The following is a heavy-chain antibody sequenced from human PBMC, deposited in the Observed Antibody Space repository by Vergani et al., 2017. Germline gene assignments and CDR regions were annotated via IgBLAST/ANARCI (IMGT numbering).Heavy chain of an antibody. Sequence: QVQLQESAPGLVKPSQTLSLTCTVSGGSISSGGYYWSWIRQHPGKGLEWIGYIYYSGSTYYNPSLKSRVTISVATSKKQFSLKLSSVTAADTAVYYGARSKEGYYYGSGSLSDGWFDPWGQGTLVTVSS. J-gene: IGHJ5*02. CDR3: ARSKEGYYYGSGSLSDGWFDP. CDR2: IYYSGST. D-gene: IGHD3-10*01. V-gene: IGHV4-31*03. CDR1: GGSISSGGYY.